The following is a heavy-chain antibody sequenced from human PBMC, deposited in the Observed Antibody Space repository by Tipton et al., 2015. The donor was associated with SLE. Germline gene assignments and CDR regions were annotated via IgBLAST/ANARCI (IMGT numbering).Heavy chain of an antibody. J-gene: IGHJ4*02. CDR1: GFSLTSDYY. CDR2: VYHSGRT. V-gene: IGHV4-38-2*02. CDR3: AREGRREQLALDY. Sequence: TLSLTCAVSGFSLTSDYYWGWIRQPPGKGLEWIGSVYHSGRTYYNPSLKSRVTISVDTSKNQFSLKLSSVTAADTAVYYCAREGRREQLALDYWGQGTLVTVSS. D-gene: IGHD6-6*01.